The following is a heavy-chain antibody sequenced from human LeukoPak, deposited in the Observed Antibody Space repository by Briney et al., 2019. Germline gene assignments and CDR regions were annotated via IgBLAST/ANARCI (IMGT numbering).Heavy chain of an antibody. CDR2: MYYTGST. J-gene: IGHJ4*02. V-gene: IGHV4-59*01. CDR1: GGSISSYY. CDR3: ASTYDFWSGSIEY. D-gene: IGHD3-3*01. Sequence: SETLSLTCTVSGGSISSYYWSWVRQPPGKGLEWIGYMYYTGSTSHNPSLNSRVTISVDTSKSQFSLQLSSVTAADTAVYYCASTYDFWSGSIEYWGQGRLVIVSS.